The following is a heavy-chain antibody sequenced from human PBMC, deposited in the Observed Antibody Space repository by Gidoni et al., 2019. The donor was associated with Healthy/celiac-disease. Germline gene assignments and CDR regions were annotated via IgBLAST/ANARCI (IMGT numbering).Heavy chain of an antibody. D-gene: IGHD6-13*01. V-gene: IGHV4-39*01. CDR1: GCSISSLSYY. CDR3: ARRIAAAGYDFDY. CDR2: IYYSGRT. J-gene: IGHJ4*02. Sequence: HLQLQESFPGLGRPSETLSLKCTCSGCSISSLSYYWGWIRQTPGQGLEWMVRIYYSGRTYYHPSLTSRVTIAVDTSKHQFSLKLSSVTAADTALYYCARRIAAAGYDFDYWGQGTLVTVSS.